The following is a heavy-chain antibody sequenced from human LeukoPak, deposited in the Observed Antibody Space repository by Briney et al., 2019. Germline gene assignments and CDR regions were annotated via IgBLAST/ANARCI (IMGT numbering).Heavy chain of an antibody. CDR2: IYTSGST. D-gene: IGHD6-6*01. CDR1: GGSISSGSYY. Sequence: SETLSLTCTVSGGSISSGSYYWSWIRQPAGKGLEWIGRIYTSGSTNYNPSLKSRVTISVDTSKNQFSLKLSSVTAADTAVYYCASGLGAARAGAFDIWGQGTMVTVSS. V-gene: IGHV4-61*02. CDR3: ASGLGAARAGAFDI. J-gene: IGHJ3*02.